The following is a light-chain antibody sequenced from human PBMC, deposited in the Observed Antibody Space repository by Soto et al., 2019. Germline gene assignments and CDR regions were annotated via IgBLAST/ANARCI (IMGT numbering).Light chain of an antibody. CDR2: EVS. CDR3: SSYTSSSTLLV. J-gene: IGLJ2*01. V-gene: IGLV2-14*01. CDR1: SSDVGGYNY. Sequence: QSALTQPASVSGSPGQSITISCPGTSSDVGGYNYVSWYQQHPGKAPKLMIYEVSNRPSGVSNRFSGSKSGNTASLTISGLQAEDEADYYCSSYTSSSTLLVFGGGTKVTDL.